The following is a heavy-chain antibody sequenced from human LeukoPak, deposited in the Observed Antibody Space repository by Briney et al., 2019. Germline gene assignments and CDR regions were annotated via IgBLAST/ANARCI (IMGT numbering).Heavy chain of an antibody. CDR2: ISSSGSTI. D-gene: IGHD1-26*01. CDR3: ARDPDVVGATPFDY. CDR1: GFTFSDYY. Sequence: RGSLRLSCAASGFTFSDYYMSWIRQAPGKGLEWVSYISSSGSTIYYADSVKGRFTISRDNAKNSLYLQMNSLRAEDTAVYYCARDPDVVGATPFDYWGQGTLVTVSS. J-gene: IGHJ4*02. V-gene: IGHV3-11*04.